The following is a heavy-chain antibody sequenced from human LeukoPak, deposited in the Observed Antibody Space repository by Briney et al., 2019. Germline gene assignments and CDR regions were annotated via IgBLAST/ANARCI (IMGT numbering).Heavy chain of an antibody. Sequence: GGSLRLSCATSGFTFSSYDFHWVRQGTGKGLEWVSSIGTIGNTHYLASVKGRFTISRDNAKDSLYLQMNNLRVEDTALYFCTRGSPHGFDYWGQGTLVTVSS. J-gene: IGHJ4*02. CDR3: TRGSPHGFDY. CDR1: GFTFSSYD. CDR2: IGTIGNT. V-gene: IGHV3-13*01.